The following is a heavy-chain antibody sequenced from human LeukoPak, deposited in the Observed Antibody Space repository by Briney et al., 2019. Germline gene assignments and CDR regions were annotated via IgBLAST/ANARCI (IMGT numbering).Heavy chain of an antibody. Sequence: PSETLSLTCTVSGGSFSSGNYYWSWIRQLPGKGLEWIGYISNSGSAYYNLSLRSRVTISIDTSKNQFSLTLTSVTAADTAVYYCARGLYCSSTSCYFRGMDVWGQGTTVTVSS. CDR3: ARGLYCSSTSCYFRGMDV. J-gene: IGHJ6*02. CDR2: ISNSGSA. D-gene: IGHD2-2*01. V-gene: IGHV4-31*03. CDR1: GGSFSSGNYY.